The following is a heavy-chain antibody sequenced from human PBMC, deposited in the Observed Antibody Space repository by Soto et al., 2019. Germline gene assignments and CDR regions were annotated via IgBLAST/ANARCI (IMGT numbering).Heavy chain of an antibody. Sequence: SETLSLTCTVSGGSISSYYWNWIRQPPGKGLEWIGYIYSSGSTNYNPSLESRLTMSVDTSKNQFSLNLTSVTAADTAVYYCARFGSIAVTRFDYWGQGVLVTVSS. CDR3: ARFGSIAVTRFDY. D-gene: IGHD6-19*01. J-gene: IGHJ4*02. CDR2: IYSSGST. CDR1: GGSISSYY. V-gene: IGHV4-59*08.